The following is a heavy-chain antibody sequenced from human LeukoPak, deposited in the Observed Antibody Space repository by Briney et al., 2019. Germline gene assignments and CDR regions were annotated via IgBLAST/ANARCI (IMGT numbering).Heavy chain of an antibody. CDR1: GYTFTSYG. Sequence: ATVKLSCNASGYTFTSYGIIWVRQAPGQGLEWMGWISAYNGNTNYAQKLQGRVTMTTDTSTSTAYMELRSLRSDDTAVYYCARETFGYGGYPLFDYWGQGTLVTVSS. D-gene: IGHD5-12*01. CDR2: ISAYNGNT. V-gene: IGHV1-18*01. CDR3: ARETFGYGGYPLFDY. J-gene: IGHJ4*02.